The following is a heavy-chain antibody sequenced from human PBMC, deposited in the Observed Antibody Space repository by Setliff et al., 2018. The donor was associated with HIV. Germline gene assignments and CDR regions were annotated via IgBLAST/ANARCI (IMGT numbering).Heavy chain of an antibody. J-gene: IGHJ4*02. CDR3: ASLAAGRSYYFDY. CDR2: IYYSGST. CDR1: GGSISSSGYY. V-gene: IGHV4-31*03. Sequence: PSETLSLTCTVSGGSISSSGYYWSWIRQHPGKGLVWIGYIYYSGSTYYNPSLKSRVTISLDTSKNQFSLKLSSVTAADTAMYYCASLAAGRSYYFDYWGQGTLVTVS. D-gene: IGHD6-13*01.